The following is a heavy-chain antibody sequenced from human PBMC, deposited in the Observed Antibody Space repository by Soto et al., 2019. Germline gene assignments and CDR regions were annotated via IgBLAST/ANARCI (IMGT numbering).Heavy chain of an antibody. D-gene: IGHD6-19*01. Sequence: ASVKVSCKVSGYTLTELSMHWVRQAPGKGLEWMGGFDPEDGETIYAQKFQGRVTMTKDTSTDTAYMELSSLRSEDTAVYYCATDQSGGWEPEFDYWGQGTLVTVSS. CDR2: FDPEDGET. CDR3: ATDQSGGWEPEFDY. V-gene: IGHV1-24*01. J-gene: IGHJ4*02. CDR1: GYTLTELS.